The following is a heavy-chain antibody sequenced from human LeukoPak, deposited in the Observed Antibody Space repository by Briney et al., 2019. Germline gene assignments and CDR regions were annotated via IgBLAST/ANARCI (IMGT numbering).Heavy chain of an antibody. CDR3: AKGDIAVAVYYFDY. CDR1: GFTFSSSA. V-gene: IGHV3-23*01. J-gene: IGHJ4*02. D-gene: IGHD6-19*01. Sequence: PGGSLRLSCAASGFTFSSSAMSWVRQAPGKGLEWVSAISNNGGYTYYADSVQGRFTISRDNSKSTLCLQMNSLRAEDTAVYYCAKGDIAVAVYYFDYWGQGTLVTVSS. CDR2: ISNNGGYT.